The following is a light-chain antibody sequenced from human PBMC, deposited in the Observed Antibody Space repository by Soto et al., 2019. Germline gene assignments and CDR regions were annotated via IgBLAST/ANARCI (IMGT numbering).Light chain of an antibody. Sequence: EIVLTQSPGTLSLSPGERATLSCRASQSVTSSYLAWYQQKPGQAPRVLIYGASSRATGIPDRFSGSGSGTDFTLTISRLEPEDFAVYYCQRYGSSRVTFGHGTKVDVK. V-gene: IGKV3-20*01. J-gene: IGKJ3*01. CDR1: QSVTSSY. CDR3: QRYGSSRVT. CDR2: GAS.